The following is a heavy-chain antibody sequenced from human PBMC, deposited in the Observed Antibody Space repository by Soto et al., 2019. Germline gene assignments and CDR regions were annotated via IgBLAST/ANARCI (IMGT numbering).Heavy chain of an antibody. CDR3: ARDTVSGRNYYYYGMDV. D-gene: IGHD5-12*01. V-gene: IGHV3-21*01. CDR1: GFTFSSYS. CDR2: ISSSSSYI. Sequence: LRLSCAASGFTFSSYSMNWVRQAPGKGLEWVSSISSSSSYIYYADSVKGRFTISRDNAKNSLYLQMNSLRAEDTAVYYCARDTVSGRNYYYYGMDVWGQGTTVTVSS. J-gene: IGHJ6*02.